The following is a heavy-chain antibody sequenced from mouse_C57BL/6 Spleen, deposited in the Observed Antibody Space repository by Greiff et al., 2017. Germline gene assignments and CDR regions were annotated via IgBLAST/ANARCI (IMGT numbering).Heavy chain of an antibody. J-gene: IGHJ2*01. CDR1: GYAFSSYW. Sequence: VMLVESGAELVKPGASVKISCKASGYAFSSYWMNWVKQRPGKGLEWIGQIYPGDGDTNYNGKFKGKATLTADKSSSTAYMQLSSLTSEDSAVYFCAREHYYGSSYYWGQGTTLTVSS. D-gene: IGHD1-1*01. CDR3: AREHYYGSSYY. CDR2: IYPGDGDT. V-gene: IGHV1-80*01.